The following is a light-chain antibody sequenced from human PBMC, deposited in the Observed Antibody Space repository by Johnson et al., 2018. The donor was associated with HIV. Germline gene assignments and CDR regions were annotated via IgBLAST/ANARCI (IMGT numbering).Light chain of an antibody. J-gene: IGLJ1*01. Sequence: QSLLTQPPSVSAAPGQKVTIYCSGSRSSTGRNYASWYQQLPGTAPKLLIYENNKRPSGIPDRFSGSKSGTSATLGITGLQTGDEADYYCGTWDSSLSAYVFGTGTRVTVL. CDR2: ENN. CDR3: GTWDSSLSAYV. V-gene: IGLV1-51*02. CDR1: RSSTGRNY.